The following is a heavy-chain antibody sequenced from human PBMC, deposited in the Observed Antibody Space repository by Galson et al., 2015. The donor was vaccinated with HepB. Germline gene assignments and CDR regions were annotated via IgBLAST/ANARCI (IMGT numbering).Heavy chain of an antibody. J-gene: IGHJ6*02. CDR1: GDSVSANTAV. Sequence: CAISGDSVSANTAVWNWIRQSPSRGLGWLGRTYYRSKWFKDYALSMKSRITISADTSRNQVSLQLNSVSPEDTAVYYCAYGVDVWGQGTTVTVSS. CDR2: TYYRSKWFK. V-gene: IGHV6-1*01. CDR3: AYGVDV.